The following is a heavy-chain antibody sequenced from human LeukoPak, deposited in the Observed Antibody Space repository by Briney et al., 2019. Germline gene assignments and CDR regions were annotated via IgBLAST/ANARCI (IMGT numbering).Heavy chain of an antibody. J-gene: IGHJ4*02. CDR2: LFTGGKA. CDR1: GDSMNGYY. CDR3: ARGLRWDSGNDWGPEH. D-gene: IGHD5-12*01. V-gene: IGHV4-4*07. Sequence: PSETLSLTCSVSGDSMNGYYWIWIRQTAGKGLEWIGRLFTGGKAECNPSLKSRVTMSVQTSKSQCSLKLTSVTAADAAIYYCARGLRWDSGNDWGPEHWGQGVLVTVSS.